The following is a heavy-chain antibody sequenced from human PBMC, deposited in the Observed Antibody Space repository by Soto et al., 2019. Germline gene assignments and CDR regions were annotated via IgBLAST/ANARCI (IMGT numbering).Heavy chain of an antibody. CDR1: GGSMSGGSDG. CDR2: IYYRGNT. D-gene: IGHD2-15*01. CDR3: AREGGGYCSGGSCQVDY. Sequence: SETLYRTCTGSGGSMSGGSDGWGWIRQPPGKGLEWIGSIYYRGNTYYNPSLKSRVTISVDTSKNQFSLKLSSVTAADTAVYYCAREGGGYCSGGSCQVDYWGQGTLVTVSS. V-gene: IGHV4-39*02. J-gene: IGHJ4*02.